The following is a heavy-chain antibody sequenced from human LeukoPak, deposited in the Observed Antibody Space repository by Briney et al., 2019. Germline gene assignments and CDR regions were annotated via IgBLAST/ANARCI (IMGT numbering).Heavy chain of an antibody. CDR2: IKPDGSAK. V-gene: IGHV3-7*01. J-gene: IGHJ4*02. Sequence: GGSLRLSCAASGFTFSSHWMSWVRQAPGRGLDWVANIKPDGSAKYYMDSVKGRFTISRDNSQNSLSLQMNSLRVDDTAVYYCARIYCGGGHCYYDYWGQGTLVTVSS. D-gene: IGHD2-21*01. CDR1: GFTFSSHW. CDR3: ARIYCGGGHCYYDY.